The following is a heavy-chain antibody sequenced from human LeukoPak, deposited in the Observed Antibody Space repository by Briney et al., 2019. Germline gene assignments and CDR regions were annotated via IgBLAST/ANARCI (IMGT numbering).Heavy chain of an antibody. V-gene: IGHV4-34*01. Sequence: SETLSLTCAVYGGSFSGYYWSWIRQPPGKGLEWIGEINHSGSTNYNPSPKSRVTISVDTSKNQFSLKLSSVTAADTAVYYCARGLYDFWSGYYSPPLGYWGHGTLVTVSS. D-gene: IGHD3-3*01. CDR2: INHSGST. J-gene: IGHJ4*01. CDR3: ARGLYDFWSGYYSPPLGY. CDR1: GGSFSGYY.